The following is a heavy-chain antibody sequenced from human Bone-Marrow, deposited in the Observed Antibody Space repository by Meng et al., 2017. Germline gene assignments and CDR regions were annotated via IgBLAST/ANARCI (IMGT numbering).Heavy chain of an antibody. CDR3: AKALEQWLVTSDAFDI. V-gene: IGHV3-23*01. CDR1: GFTFSSYA. J-gene: IGHJ3*02. CDR2: ISGSGGST. Sequence: GESLKISCAASGFTFSSYAMSWVRQAPGKGLEGVSAISGSGGSTYYADSVKGRFTISRDNSKNTLYLQMNSLRAEDTAVYYCAKALEQWLVTSDAFDIWGQGTMVTVSS. D-gene: IGHD6-19*01.